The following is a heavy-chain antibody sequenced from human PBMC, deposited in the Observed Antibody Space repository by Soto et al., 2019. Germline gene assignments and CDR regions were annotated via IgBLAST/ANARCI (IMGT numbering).Heavy chain of an antibody. D-gene: IGHD2-15*01. CDR3: TRHAIGVVVPAAIRN. CDR2: VYYTGYS. CDR1: GGSISSSSYY. Sequence: QVQLQESGPGLVKPSETLSLTCAVSGGSISSSSYYWDWIRQPPGKGLGWIGNVYYTGYSNYNPSLKSRVTISVDTPKNQFSLNLSSLTAADTAVYYCTRHAIGVVVPAAIRNWGQGSLVTVSS. J-gene: IGHJ4*02. V-gene: IGHV4-39*01.